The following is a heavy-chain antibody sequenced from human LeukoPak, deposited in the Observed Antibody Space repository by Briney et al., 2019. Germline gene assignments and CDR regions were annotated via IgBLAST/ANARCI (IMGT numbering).Heavy chain of an antibody. Sequence: GGSLRLSCAAPGFTFSSYGMPWVRQAPGKGLEWVAVISYDGSNKYYADSVKGRFTISRDSPKNTLYLQMNSLRAEDTAVYYCAKDIGFWENCFHYWGQGALVTVSS. J-gene: IGHJ4*02. CDR3: AKDIGFWENCFHY. V-gene: IGHV3-30*18. CDR1: GFTFSSYG. D-gene: IGHD1-26*01. CDR2: ISYDGSNK.